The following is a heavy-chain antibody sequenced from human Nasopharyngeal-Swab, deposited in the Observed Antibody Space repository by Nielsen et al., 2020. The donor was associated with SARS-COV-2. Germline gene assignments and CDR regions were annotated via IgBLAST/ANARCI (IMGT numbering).Heavy chain of an antibody. CDR2: IIPIFGTA. J-gene: IGHJ4*02. Sequence: SVQVSCKASGGTFSSYAISWVRQAPGQGLEWMGGIIPIFGTANYAQKFQGRVTITADESTSTAYMELSSLRSEDTAVYCCARVFEYSSSTYDYWGQGTLVTVSS. D-gene: IGHD6-6*01. CDR1: GGTFSSYA. V-gene: IGHV1-69*13. CDR3: ARVFEYSSSTYDY.